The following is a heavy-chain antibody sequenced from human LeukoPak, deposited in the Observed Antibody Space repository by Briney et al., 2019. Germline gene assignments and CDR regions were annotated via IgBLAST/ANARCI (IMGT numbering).Heavy chain of an antibody. V-gene: IGHV4-39*07. Sequence: SETLSLTCTVSGGSISSSSYYWGWIRQPPGKGLEWIGGIYYSGSTYYNPSLKSRVTISVDTSKNQFSLKLSSVTAADTAVYYCARELWFGESNPPHYYYYYMDVWGKGTTVTVSS. CDR3: ARELWFGESNPPHYYYYYMDV. CDR2: IYYSGST. D-gene: IGHD3-10*01. CDR1: GGSISSSSYY. J-gene: IGHJ6*03.